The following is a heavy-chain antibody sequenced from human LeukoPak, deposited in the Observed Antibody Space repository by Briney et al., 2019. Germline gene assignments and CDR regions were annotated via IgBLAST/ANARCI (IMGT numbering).Heavy chain of an antibody. D-gene: IGHD2-2*01. CDR1: GGSFSGYY. CDR2: INHSGST. J-gene: IGHJ5*02. V-gene: IGHV4-34*01. CDR3: ARASSSTSLANWFDP. Sequence: SETLSLTCAVYGGSFSGYYWSWIRQPPGKGLEWIGEINHSGSTNYNPSLKSRVTISVDTSKNQFSMKLSSVTAADTAVYYCARASSSTSLANWFDPWGQGTLVTVSS.